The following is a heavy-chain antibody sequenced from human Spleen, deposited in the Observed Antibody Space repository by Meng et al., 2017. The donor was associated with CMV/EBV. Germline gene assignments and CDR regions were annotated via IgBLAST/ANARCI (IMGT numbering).Heavy chain of an antibody. CDR1: GSAFSGYY. D-gene: IGHD1-1*01. V-gene: IGHV4-34*01. CDR2: INGVGTT. CDR3: ARDARGNVTRYLYFDP. J-gene: IGHJ5*02. Sequence: GSAFSGYYWGWLRQPPGKGLEWIAEINGVGTTNYAPSLKSRVTMSIDTSKKQFYLKLTCLTAEDTAVYYCARDARGNVTRYLYFDPWGQGALVTVSS.